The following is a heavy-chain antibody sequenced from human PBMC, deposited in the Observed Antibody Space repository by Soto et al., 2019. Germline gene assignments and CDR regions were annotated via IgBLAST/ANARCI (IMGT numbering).Heavy chain of an antibody. D-gene: IGHD3-22*01. CDR3: AREVISPATSDAFDI. V-gene: IGHV4-31*03. CDR2: IYYSGTT. CDR1: GDSISSDNYF. Sequence: QVQLQESGPGLVKPSQTLSLTCTVSGDSISSDNYFWSWVRQHPGKGLEGIGYIYYSGTTYYNPSLEGRVSISVDTSKNQFSLKLSSVTAADTAVYYCAREVISPATSDAFDIWGRGAMVTVSS. J-gene: IGHJ3*02.